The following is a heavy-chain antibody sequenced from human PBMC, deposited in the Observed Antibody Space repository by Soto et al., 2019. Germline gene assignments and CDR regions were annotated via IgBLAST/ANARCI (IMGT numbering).Heavy chain of an antibody. CDR3: AKPIIARHYYYGMEV. Sequence: QVQLVQSGAEVKKPGASVKVSCKESGYTFTSFYMHWVRQAPGQGLEWMGIINPSGTTTDYAQKFQGRVTMSRDTSTSTYYMELSRLTSADTAVYYCAKPIIARHYYYGMEVWGQGTAVTVSS. CDR1: GYTFTSFY. CDR2: INPSGTTT. V-gene: IGHV1-46*01. J-gene: IGHJ6*02.